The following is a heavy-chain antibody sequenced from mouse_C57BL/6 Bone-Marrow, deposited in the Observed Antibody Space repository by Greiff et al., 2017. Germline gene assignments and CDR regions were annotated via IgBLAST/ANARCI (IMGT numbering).Heavy chain of an antibody. Sequence: QVQLQQSGAELARPGASVKLSCKASGYTFTSYGISWVKQRTGQGLEWIGEIYPRSGNTYYNEKFKGKATLTADKSSSTAYMELRSLTSEDSAVYFCARWGPYGNHWYFDVWGTGTTVTVSS. J-gene: IGHJ1*03. CDR3: ARWGPYGNHWYFDV. V-gene: IGHV1-81*01. CDR1: GYTFTSYG. CDR2: IYPRSGNT. D-gene: IGHD2-1*01.